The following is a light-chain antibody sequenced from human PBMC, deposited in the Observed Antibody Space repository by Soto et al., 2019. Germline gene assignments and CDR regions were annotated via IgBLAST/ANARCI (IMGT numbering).Light chain of an antibody. J-gene: IGKJ5*01. Sequence: EIVMTQSPATLSVSPGGRATLSCRASQSISDTLAWYQQKPGQAPRLLIHGASTRATGFPARFSGSGSGTDFTLTISSLQSEDFAVYYCQQRSSWPITFGQGTRLEI. CDR3: QQRSSWPIT. CDR2: GAS. V-gene: IGKV3-15*01. CDR1: QSISDT.